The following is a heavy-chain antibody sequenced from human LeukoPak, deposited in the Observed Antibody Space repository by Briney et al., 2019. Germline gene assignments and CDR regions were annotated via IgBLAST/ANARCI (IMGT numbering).Heavy chain of an antibody. CDR1: GFTFDDYA. J-gene: IGHJ4*02. CDR3: ARDATYYYGSAAVHYFDY. D-gene: IGHD3-10*01. Sequence: GGSLRLSCAASGFTFDDYAMHWVRQAPGKGLEWVSLISGDGGNTYYADSVKGRFTISRDNAKSSLYLQMNSLRDEDTAVYYCARDATYYYGSAAVHYFDYWGQGTLVTVSS. CDR2: ISGDGGNT. V-gene: IGHV3-43*02.